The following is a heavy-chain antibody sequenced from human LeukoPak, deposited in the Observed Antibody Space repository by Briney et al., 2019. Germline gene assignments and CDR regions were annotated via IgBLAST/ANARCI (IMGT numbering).Heavy chain of an antibody. D-gene: IGHD1-26*01. J-gene: IGHJ3*02. Sequence: PSGTLTLTCTPSGGSVSRGSYYWSWLRPPPGTRLVWIGYILYSGITNYYPALKSRVSISVDTSKNQFSLKLSSVTAADTAGYYRARDLGMGLLTEAFDIWGQGTMVTVSS. CDR1: GGSVSRGSYY. V-gene: IGHV4-61*01. CDR3: ARDLGMGLLTEAFDI. CDR2: ILYSGIT.